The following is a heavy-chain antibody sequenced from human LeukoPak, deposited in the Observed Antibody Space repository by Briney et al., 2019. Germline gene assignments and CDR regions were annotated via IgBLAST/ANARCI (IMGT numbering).Heavy chain of an antibody. J-gene: IGHJ5*02. CDR2: IYYTGST. V-gene: IGHV4-59*01. CDR3: ARDGPYSSSSNWFDP. D-gene: IGHD6-6*01. CDR1: GGSFSGYY. Sequence: PSETLSLTCAVYGGSFSGYYWSWIRQPPGKGLEWIGYIYYTGSTNFNPSLKSRVTMSVDTSKSQFSLRLSSVTAADTAMYYCARDGPYSSSSNWFDPWGQGTLVTVSS.